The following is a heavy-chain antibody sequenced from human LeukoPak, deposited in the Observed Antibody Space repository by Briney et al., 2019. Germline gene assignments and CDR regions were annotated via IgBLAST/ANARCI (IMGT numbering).Heavy chain of an antibody. J-gene: IGHJ4*02. CDR2: ISAYNGNT. CDR1: GYTFTSYG. Sequence: ASVKVSCKASGYTFTSYGISWVRQAPGQGLEWMGGISAYNGNTNYAQKLQGRVTMTTDTSTSTAYMELRSLRSDDTAVYYCARGTYYYDSSGWDKWGQGTLVTVSS. V-gene: IGHV1-18*01. D-gene: IGHD3-22*01. CDR3: ARGTYYYDSSGWDK.